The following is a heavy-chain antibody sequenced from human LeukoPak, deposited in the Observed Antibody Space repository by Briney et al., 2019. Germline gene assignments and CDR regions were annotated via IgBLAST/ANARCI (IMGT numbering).Heavy chain of an antibody. V-gene: IGHV3-74*01. D-gene: IGHD3-3*01. CDR3: ARDDFWSGNTRRYYYYMDV. Sequence: GGSLRLSCAASGFTFSSYWMHWVRQAPGKGLVWVSRINTDGSSTSYADSVKGRFTISRDNAKNTLYLQMNSLRAEDTAVYYCARDDFWSGNTRRYYYYMDVWGKGTTVTVSS. CDR2: INTDGSST. CDR1: GFTFSSYW. J-gene: IGHJ6*03.